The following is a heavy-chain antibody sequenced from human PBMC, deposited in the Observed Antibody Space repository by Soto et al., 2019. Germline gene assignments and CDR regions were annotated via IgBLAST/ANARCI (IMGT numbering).Heavy chain of an antibody. CDR3: ALKSGWFGELVPYY. J-gene: IGHJ4*02. V-gene: IGHV1-69*02. Sequence: QVQLVQSGAEVKKPGSSVKVSCKASGGTFSSYTISWVRQAPGQGLEWMGRIIPILGIANYAQKFQGRVTITADKSTSTAYMELSSLRSEDTAVYYCALKSGWFGELVPYYWGQGTLVTVSS. D-gene: IGHD3-10*01. CDR1: GGTFSSYT. CDR2: IIPILGIA.